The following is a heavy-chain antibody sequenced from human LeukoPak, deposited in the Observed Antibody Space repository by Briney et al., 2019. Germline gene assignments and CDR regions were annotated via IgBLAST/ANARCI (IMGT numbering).Heavy chain of an antibody. CDR3: AREGAIAAAGTGDYYYYYYMDV. V-gene: IGHV3-30*04. CDR1: GFTFSSYA. Sequence: GGSLRLSCAASGFTFSSYAMHWVRQAPGKGLEWVAVISYDGSNKYYADPVKGRFTISRDNAKNSLYLQMNSLRAEDTAVYYCAREGAIAAAGTGDYYYYYYMDVWGKGTTVTVSS. CDR2: ISYDGSNK. D-gene: IGHD6-13*01. J-gene: IGHJ6*03.